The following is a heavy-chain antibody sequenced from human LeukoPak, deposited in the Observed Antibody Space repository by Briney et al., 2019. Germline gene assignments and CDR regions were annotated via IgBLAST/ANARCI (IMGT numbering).Heavy chain of an antibody. CDR1: GFTFTNYG. CDR3: AKDRGGAFDI. Sequence: PGGSLRLSCAASGFTFTNYGIHWVRQAPGKGLEWVAVISYDGSNKYYADSVKGRFTISRDNSKNTLYPQMNSLRAEDTAVYYCAKDRGGAFDIWGQGTMVTVSS. V-gene: IGHV3-30*18. CDR2: ISYDGSNK. J-gene: IGHJ3*02.